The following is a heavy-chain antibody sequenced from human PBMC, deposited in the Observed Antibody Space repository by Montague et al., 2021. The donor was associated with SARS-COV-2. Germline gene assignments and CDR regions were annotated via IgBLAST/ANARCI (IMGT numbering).Heavy chain of an antibody. CDR3: ASSRWITRGFDS. CDR2: INYSGIT. Sequence: SETLSLTCTVSGGTISTYYLCWIRQPPGPGLEWIGYINYSGITHHNPSHKSRVSVSLDTSKTNFSLNLNSVTAADTAAYYCASSRWITRGFDSWGQGTLVLVSS. D-gene: IGHD5-12*01. CDR1: GGTISTYY. V-gene: IGHV4-59*01. J-gene: IGHJ4*02.